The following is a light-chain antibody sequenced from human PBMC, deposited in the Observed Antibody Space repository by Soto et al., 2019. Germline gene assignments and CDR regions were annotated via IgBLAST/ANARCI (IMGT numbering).Light chain of an antibody. V-gene: IGLV2-14*01. CDR2: DVT. J-gene: IGLJ2*01. CDR1: SSDVGGYDY. CDR3: SSYTSSNTLV. Sequence: QSALTQPASVSGSPGQSITISCTGTSSDVGGYDYVSWYQQYPGKAPKLMIYDVTARPSGISNRFSGFKSGNTASLTIFGLQAEDEADYYCSSYTSSNTLVFGGGTKVTVL.